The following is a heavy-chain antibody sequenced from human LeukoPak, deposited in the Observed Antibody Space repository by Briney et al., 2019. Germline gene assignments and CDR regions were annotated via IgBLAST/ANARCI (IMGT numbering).Heavy chain of an antibody. Sequence: SETLSLTPTVSGGSISSYYWSWIRQPAGKGLEWIGRIYTSGSTNYNPSLKSRVTMSVDTSKNQFSLKLSSVTAADTAVYYCARARGVCTNGVCYRAYYFDYWGQGTLVTVSS. J-gene: IGHJ4*02. V-gene: IGHV4-4*07. CDR1: GGSISSYY. CDR3: ARARGVCTNGVCYRAYYFDY. CDR2: IYTSGST. D-gene: IGHD2-8*01.